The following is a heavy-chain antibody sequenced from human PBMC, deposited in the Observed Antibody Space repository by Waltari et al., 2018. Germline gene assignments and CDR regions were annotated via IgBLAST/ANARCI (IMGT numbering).Heavy chain of an antibody. V-gene: IGHV3-53*01. D-gene: IGHD6-13*01. J-gene: IGHJ4*02. CDR1: GFTVSSNY. CDR3: AREVRWTAAAGYFDY. CDR2: MYSGGST. Sequence: EVQLVESGGGLVQPGGSLRLSCAASGFTVSSNYMSWVRQAPGEGREWVSVMYSGGSTYDEDSVKGRFTISGDNSKNTLYLQMNSLRAEDTAVYYGAREVRWTAAAGYFDYWGQGTLVTVSS.